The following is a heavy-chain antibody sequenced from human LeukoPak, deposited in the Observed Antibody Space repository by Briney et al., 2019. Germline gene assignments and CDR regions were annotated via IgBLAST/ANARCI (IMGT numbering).Heavy chain of an antibody. CDR2: IYYSGST. J-gene: IGHJ4*02. CDR1: GGSISTYY. Sequence: SETLSLTCTVSGGSISTYYWGWIRQPPGKGLEWIGYIYYSGSTNYNPSLKSRVTISVDTSKNQFSLKLSSVTAADTAVFYCARAGKQWLAPNFDYWGQGTLVTVSS. V-gene: IGHV4-59*01. CDR3: ARAGKQWLAPNFDY. D-gene: IGHD6-19*01.